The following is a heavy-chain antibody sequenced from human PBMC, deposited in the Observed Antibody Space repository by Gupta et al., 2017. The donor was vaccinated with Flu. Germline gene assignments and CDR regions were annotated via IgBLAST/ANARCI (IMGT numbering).Heavy chain of an antibody. Sequence: EVELLESGGTLVQPGGSLRLSCAASGFIFNTYAMIWFRQAPGEGLEWVSAISHSGHITYYTDSVKGRFTISRDNSKSMLFLQMSSLTAEDTAVYYCVKGDTFMRANYYYYMDVWGKGTTVTVSS. CDR1: GFIFNTYA. CDR3: VKGDTFMRANYYYYMDV. CDR2: ISHSGHIT. J-gene: IGHJ6*03. V-gene: IGHV3-23*01.